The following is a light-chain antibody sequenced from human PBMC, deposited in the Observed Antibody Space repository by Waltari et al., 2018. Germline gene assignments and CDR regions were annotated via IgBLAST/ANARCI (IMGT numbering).Light chain of an antibody. J-gene: IGKJ4*01. CDR2: DAS. V-gene: IGKV3-15*01. CDR3: QQRHNWPLT. CDR1: HSVKTN. Sequence: EVVMTQSPATLSVSPGERATLSCRASHSVKTNLAWYQQKPGQAPRLVIFDASTRATGIPARFSGSGSGTEFTLTISSLEPEDFAVYYCQQRHNWPLTFGGGTKVEIK.